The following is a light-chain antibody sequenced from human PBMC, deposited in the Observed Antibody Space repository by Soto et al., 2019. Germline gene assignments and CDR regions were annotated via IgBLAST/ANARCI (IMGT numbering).Light chain of an antibody. CDR2: KAS. J-gene: IGKJ1*01. CDR1: QTISSW. CDR3: QHYNSYSEA. V-gene: IGKV1-5*03. Sequence: DIHLTQSPSTLSGSVGDSLTITCRASQTISSWLAWYQQKPGKAPKLLIYKASTLKSGVPSRFSGSGSGTEFTLTISSLQPDDFATYYCQHYNSYSEAFGQGTKVDIK.